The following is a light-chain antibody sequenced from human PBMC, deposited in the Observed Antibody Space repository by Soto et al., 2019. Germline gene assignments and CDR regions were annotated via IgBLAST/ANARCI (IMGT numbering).Light chain of an antibody. CDR2: SAS. CDR1: QSVSSSY. Sequence: EIVVTQSPGALSLSPGDRATLSCRASQSVSSSYLAWYKQKPGQAPRLLIYSASSRATGIPDRFSGSGSGTDFTLTISRLETEDFAVYYCQQFDSSSYTFGQGTKLEIK. V-gene: IGKV3-20*01. J-gene: IGKJ2*01. CDR3: QQFDSSSYT.